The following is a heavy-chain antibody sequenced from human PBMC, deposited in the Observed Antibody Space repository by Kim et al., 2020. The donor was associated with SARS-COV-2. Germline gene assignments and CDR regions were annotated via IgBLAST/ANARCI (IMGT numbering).Heavy chain of an antibody. J-gene: IGHJ4*02. CDR3: ARDGAETGSMPPIVY. V-gene: IGHV3-30*01. D-gene: IGHD2-2*01. Sequence: DSVKGRFTISRDNSKNTLYLQMNSLRAEDTAVYYCARDGAETGSMPPIVYWGQGTLVTVSS.